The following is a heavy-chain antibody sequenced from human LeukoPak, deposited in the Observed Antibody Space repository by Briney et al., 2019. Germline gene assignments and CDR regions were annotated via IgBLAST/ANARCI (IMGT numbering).Heavy chain of an antibody. V-gene: IGHV3-7*01. Sequence: GGSLRLSCAASGFTFSSYWMTWVRQAPGKGLEGVANIKQDGSEKYYVDSVKGRFTISRDNAKNSLYLQMNSLRAEDTAVYYCANRLGFGELLPPDYWGQGTLVTVSS. D-gene: IGHD3-10*01. CDR2: IKQDGSEK. J-gene: IGHJ4*02. CDR1: GFTFSSYW. CDR3: ANRLGFGELLPPDY.